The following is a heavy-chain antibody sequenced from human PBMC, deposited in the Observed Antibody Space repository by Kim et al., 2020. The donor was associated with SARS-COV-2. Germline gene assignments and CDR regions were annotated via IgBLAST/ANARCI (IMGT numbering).Heavy chain of an antibody. V-gene: IGHV3-7*04. D-gene: IGHD2-2*01. J-gene: IGHJ6*02. Sequence: GGSLRLSCAASGFTFSSYWISWVRQAPGKGLEWVANIKQDGSEKYYVDSVKGRFTISRDNAKNSLYLQMNSLRAEDTAVYYCARGDIVVVPANQGGYYYYGMDVWGQGTTVTVSS. CDR3: ARGDIVVVPANQGGYYYYGMDV. CDR2: IKQDGSEK. CDR1: GFTFSSYW.